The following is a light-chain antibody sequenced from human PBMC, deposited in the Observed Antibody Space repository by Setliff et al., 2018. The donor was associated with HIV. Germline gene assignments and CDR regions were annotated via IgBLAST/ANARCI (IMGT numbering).Light chain of an antibody. Sequence: QSALTQPASVSGSPGQSITISCTGTSNNIAIYNYVSWYQQHPGKAPKLMIYEVSNRPSGISNRFSGSKSGNTASLTISGLQAEDEADYYCSSYTSSSTVLFGGGTKVTVL. V-gene: IGLV2-14*01. J-gene: IGLJ2*01. CDR2: EVS. CDR1: SNNIAIYNY. CDR3: SSYTSSSTVL.